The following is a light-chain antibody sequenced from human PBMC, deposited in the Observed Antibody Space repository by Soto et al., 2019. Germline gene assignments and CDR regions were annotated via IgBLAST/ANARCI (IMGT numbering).Light chain of an antibody. CDR3: QQRKSYPIT. CDR2: AAS. J-gene: IGKJ5*01. CDR1: QDINTY. V-gene: IGKV1-9*01. Sequence: DIQLTQSPSFLSASVGDRVTITCRASQDINTYLAWYQQKPGKAPKLLIFAASTLQNGVPSRFSGSGSGTKFTVTITSLQPEDFANYYCQQRKSYPITFGQGTRLEIK.